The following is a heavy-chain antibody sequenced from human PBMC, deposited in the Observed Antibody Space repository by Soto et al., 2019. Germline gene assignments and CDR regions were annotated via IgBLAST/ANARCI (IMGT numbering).Heavy chain of an antibody. CDR3: ARAKNNWNYVFDY. V-gene: IGHV1-3*01. Sequence: ASVKVSCKDSGYTFTSNAMQWVRQAPGQRLEWMGWINAGNGNTKYSQKFQGRVTITRDTSASTAYMELSSLRSEDTAVYYCARAKNNWNYVFDYWGQGTLVTVSS. J-gene: IGHJ4*02. D-gene: IGHD1-7*01. CDR2: INAGNGNT. CDR1: GYTFTSNA.